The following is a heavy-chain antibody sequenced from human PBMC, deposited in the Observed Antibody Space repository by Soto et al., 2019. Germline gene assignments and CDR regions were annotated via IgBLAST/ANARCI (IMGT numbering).Heavy chain of an antibody. CDR1: GGSFSGYY. CDR2: INHSGST. V-gene: IGHV4-34*01. CDR3: ASPKDDH. J-gene: IGHJ5*02. Sequence: SETLSLTCAVYGGSFSGYYWSWIRQPPGKGLEWIGEINHSGSTNYNPSLKSRVTISVDTSKNQFSLKLSSVTAADTAVYYCASPKDDHWGQGTLVTVSS.